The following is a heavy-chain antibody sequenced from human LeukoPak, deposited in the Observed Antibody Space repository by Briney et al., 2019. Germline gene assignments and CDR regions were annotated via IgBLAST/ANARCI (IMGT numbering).Heavy chain of an antibody. J-gene: IGHJ4*02. CDR3: AKDRGY. CDR2: ISGSGDTT. V-gene: IGHV3-23*01. Sequence: GGSLRLSCAASGLTFSTYGMTWVRLVPGKRLEWVSGISGSGDTTYYADSVKGRFTISRDNSKSTLFLQMNSLRVDDTAVYYCAKDRGYWGQGTLVTVSS. CDR1: GLTFSTYG.